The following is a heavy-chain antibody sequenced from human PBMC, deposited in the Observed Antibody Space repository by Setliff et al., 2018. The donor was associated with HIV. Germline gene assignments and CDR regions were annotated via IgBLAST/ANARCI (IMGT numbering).Heavy chain of an antibody. CDR2: FDPEDGET. V-gene: IGHV1-24*01. CDR3: GRGKHYNSGSPPLYDS. Sequence: GASVKVSCKVSGYTLTELSMHWVRQAPGKGLEWMGGFDPEDGETIYAQRFQGRVTMTEDTSTDTAYMELSSLRSEDTAVYYCGRGKHYNSGSPPLYDSWGQGTLVTVSS. CDR1: GYTLTELS. J-gene: IGHJ4*02. D-gene: IGHD3-10*01.